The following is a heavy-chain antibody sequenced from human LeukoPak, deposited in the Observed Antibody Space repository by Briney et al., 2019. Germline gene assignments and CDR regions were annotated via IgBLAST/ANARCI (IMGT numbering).Heavy chain of an antibody. V-gene: IGHV3-23*01. D-gene: IGHD2-15*01. CDR3: AKSGRYCSGGSCYQEASLDY. Sequence: GGSLRLSCAASGFTFSTYGMNWVRQAPGKGLEWVSGISPSGDITYYADSVMGRFSISRDNPKSTVSLQMSSLRAEDTAIYYCAKSGRYCSGGSCYQEASLDYWGQGTLVTVSS. CDR2: ISPSGDIT. CDR1: GFTFSTYG. J-gene: IGHJ4*02.